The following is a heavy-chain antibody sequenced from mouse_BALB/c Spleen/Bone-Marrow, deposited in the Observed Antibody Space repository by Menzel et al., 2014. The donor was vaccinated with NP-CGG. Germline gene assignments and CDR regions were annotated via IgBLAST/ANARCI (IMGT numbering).Heavy chain of an antibody. CDR3: ARLEGNYGSTFAY. V-gene: IGHV1-61*01. CDR2: IHPSDTET. Sequence: QVQLQQSGAELVRPGASVKPSCKASGYSFTSYWMNWVKQRPGQGLEWIGMIHPSDTETRLNQRFKDKATLTVDKSSSTAYMQLSSPTSEDSSVYYCARLEGNYGSTFAYWGQGTLVTVSA. D-gene: IGHD1-1*01. CDR1: GYSFTSYW. J-gene: IGHJ3*01.